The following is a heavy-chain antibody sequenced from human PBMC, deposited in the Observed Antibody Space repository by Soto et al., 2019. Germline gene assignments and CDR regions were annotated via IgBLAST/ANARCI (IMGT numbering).Heavy chain of an antibody. CDR3: ARGRRWFGEFSALRDTKGFDY. J-gene: IGHJ4*02. Sequence: SETLSLTCAVYGGSFSGYYWSWIRQPPGKGLEWIGEINHSGSTNYNPSLKSRVTISVDTSKNQFSLKLSSVTAADTAVYYCARGRRWFGEFSALRDTKGFDYWGQGTLVTVSS. CDR2: INHSGST. CDR1: GGSFSGYY. D-gene: IGHD3-10*01. V-gene: IGHV4-34*01.